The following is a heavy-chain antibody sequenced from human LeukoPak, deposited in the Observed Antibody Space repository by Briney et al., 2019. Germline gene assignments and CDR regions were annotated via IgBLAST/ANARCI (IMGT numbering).Heavy chain of an antibody. CDR2: ISSSSSYI. CDR3: ARAGWLHPDP. J-gene: IGHJ5*02. V-gene: IGHV3-21*01. Sequence: GGSLRLPXAASGFTFSSYSMNWVRQAPGKGLEWVSSISSSSSYIYYADSVKGRFTISRDNAKNSLYLQMNSLRAENTAVYYCARAGWLHPDPWGPGTLVTVSS. CDR1: GFTFSSYS. D-gene: IGHD5-12*01.